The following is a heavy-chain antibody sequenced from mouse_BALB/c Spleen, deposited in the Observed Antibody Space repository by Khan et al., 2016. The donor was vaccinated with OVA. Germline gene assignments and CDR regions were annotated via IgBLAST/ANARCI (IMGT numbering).Heavy chain of an antibody. CDR1: GFSLTSYG. CDR3: ARHYYGSDWFAY. D-gene: IGHD1-1*01. Sequence: QVQLKESGPGLVAPSQSLSIICTVSGFSLTSYGVHWVRQPPGKGLEWLGVMWAGGSKNYNSALMYGLCISSDNSNSQVFLNMDCLQTDDIATYDCARHYYGSDWFAYWGQGTLVTVST. V-gene: IGHV2-9*02. J-gene: IGHJ3*01. CDR2: MWAGGSK.